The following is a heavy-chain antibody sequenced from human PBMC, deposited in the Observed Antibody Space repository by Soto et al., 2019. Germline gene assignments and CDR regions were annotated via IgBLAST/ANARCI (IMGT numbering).Heavy chain of an antibody. CDR1: GYTFTSYY. J-gene: IGHJ5*02. CDR3: AREGTPYHYYGSGSYSFDP. Sequence: ASVKVSCKASGYTFTSYYMHWVRQAPGQGLEWMGIINPSGGSTSYAQKFQGRVTMTRDTSTSTVYMELSSLRSEDTAVYYCAREGTPYHYYGSGSYSFDPWGQGTLVTVSS. CDR2: INPSGGST. D-gene: IGHD3-10*01. V-gene: IGHV1-46*01.